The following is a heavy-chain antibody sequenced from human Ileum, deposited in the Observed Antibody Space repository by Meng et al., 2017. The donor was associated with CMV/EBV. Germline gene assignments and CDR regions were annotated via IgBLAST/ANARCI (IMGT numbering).Heavy chain of an antibody. CDR3: AKDLGGITMIVVEWDY. D-gene: IGHD3-22*01. J-gene: IGHJ4*02. Sequence: GFTFSSYAMSWVRQAPGKGLEWVSAISGSGGSTYYADSVKGRFTISRDNSKNTLYLQMNSLRAEDTAVYYCAKDLGGITMIVVEWDYWGQGTLVTVSS. V-gene: IGHV3-23*01. CDR2: ISGSGGST. CDR1: GFTFSSYA.